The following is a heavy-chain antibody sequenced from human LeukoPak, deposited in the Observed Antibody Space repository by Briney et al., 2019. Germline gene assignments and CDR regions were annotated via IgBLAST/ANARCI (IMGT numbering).Heavy chain of an antibody. CDR3: ARRGYSSSWSPWFDY. D-gene: IGHD6-13*01. V-gene: IGHV4-34*01. CDR1: GGSFSGYY. J-gene: IGHJ4*02. Sequence: PSETLSLTCAVYGGSFSGYYWSWIRQPPGKGLEWIGEINHSGSTNYNPSLKSRVTISVDTSKNQFSLKLSSVTAADTAVYYCARRGYSSSWSPWFDYWGQGTLVTVSP. CDR2: INHSGST.